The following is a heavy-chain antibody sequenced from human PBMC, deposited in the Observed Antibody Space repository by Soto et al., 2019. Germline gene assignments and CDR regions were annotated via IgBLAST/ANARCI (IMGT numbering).Heavy chain of an antibody. CDR3: ARGKYSSSWYFEARYYYGMDV. D-gene: IGHD6-13*01. Sequence: SETLSLTCAVYGGSFSGYYWSWIRQPPGKGLEWIGEINHSGSTNYNPSLKSRVTISVDTSKNQFSLKLSSVTAADTAVYYCARGKYSSSWYFEARYYYGMDVWGQGPTVTVSS. V-gene: IGHV4-34*01. CDR1: GGSFSGYY. J-gene: IGHJ6*02. CDR2: INHSGST.